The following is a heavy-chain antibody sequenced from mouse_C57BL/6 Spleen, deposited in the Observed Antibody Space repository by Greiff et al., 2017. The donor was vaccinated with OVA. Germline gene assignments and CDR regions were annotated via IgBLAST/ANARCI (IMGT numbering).Heavy chain of an antibody. CDR2: IDPETGGT. V-gene: IGHV1-15*01. Sequence: QVQLKQSGAELVRPGASVTLSCKASGYTFTDYEMHWVKQTPVHGLEWIGAIDPETGGTAYNQKFKGKAILTADKSSSTAYMELRSLTSEDSAVYYCTRGYGSTLGYWGQGTTLTVSS. CDR3: TRGYGSTLGY. CDR1: GYTFTDYE. D-gene: IGHD1-1*01. J-gene: IGHJ2*01.